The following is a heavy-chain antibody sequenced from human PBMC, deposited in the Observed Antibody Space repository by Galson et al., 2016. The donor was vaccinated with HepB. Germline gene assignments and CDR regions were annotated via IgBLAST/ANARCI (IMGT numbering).Heavy chain of an antibody. V-gene: IGHV3-23*01. Sequence: SLRLSCAASGFSFGSYAVSWVRQAPGKELEWVSTITGSSISTYYADSVKGRFTISRDNSKNTLYLQMNSLRAEDTAVYFCAKDVLDSEYEWAPLDDGDYGYYFDYWGQGSLVTVSS. CDR1: GFSFGSYA. J-gene: IGHJ4*02. CDR3: AKDVLDSEYEWAPLDDGDYGYYFDY. CDR2: ITGSSIST. D-gene: IGHD4-17*01.